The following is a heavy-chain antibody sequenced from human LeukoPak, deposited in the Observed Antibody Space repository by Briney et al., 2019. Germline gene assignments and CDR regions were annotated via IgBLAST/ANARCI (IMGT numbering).Heavy chain of an antibody. CDR2: IYPGDSDT. Sequence: GESLQISCKGSGYSFTSYWIGWVRQMPGKGLEWMGIIYPGDSDTRYSPSFQGQVTISADKSISTAYLQWSSLKASDTAMYYCARRYCSGGSCYPGFDYWGQGTLVTVSS. CDR1: GYSFTSYW. CDR3: ARRYCSGGSCYPGFDY. V-gene: IGHV5-51*01. J-gene: IGHJ4*02. D-gene: IGHD2-15*01.